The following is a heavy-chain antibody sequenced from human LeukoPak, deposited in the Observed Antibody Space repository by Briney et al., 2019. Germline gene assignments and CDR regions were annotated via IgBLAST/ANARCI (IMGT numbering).Heavy chain of an antibody. V-gene: IGHV3-30*02. CDR1: GFTFSSYG. Sequence: GGSLRLSCAASGFTFSSYGMHWVRQAPGKGVEWVAFIRYDGSNKYYADSVKGRFTISRDNSKNTLYLQMNSLRAEDTAVYYCAKDGVRGMGGYFDYWGQGTLVTVSS. J-gene: IGHJ4*02. CDR2: IRYDGSNK. CDR3: AKDGVRGMGGYFDY. D-gene: IGHD3-10*01.